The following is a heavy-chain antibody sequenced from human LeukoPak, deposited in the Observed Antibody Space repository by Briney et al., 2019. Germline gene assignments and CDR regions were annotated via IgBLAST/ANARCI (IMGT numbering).Heavy chain of an antibody. CDR1: GGSISSSSYY. Sequence: SETLSLTCTVSGGSISSSSYYWGWIRQPPGKGLEWIGSIYYSGSTYYNPSLKSRVTISVDTSKNQFSVKLSSVTAADTAVYYCARGGDTSGYYYFEYFQHWGQGTLVTVSS. J-gene: IGHJ1*01. CDR2: IYYSGST. CDR3: ARGGDTSGYYYFEYFQH. D-gene: IGHD3-22*01. V-gene: IGHV4-39*07.